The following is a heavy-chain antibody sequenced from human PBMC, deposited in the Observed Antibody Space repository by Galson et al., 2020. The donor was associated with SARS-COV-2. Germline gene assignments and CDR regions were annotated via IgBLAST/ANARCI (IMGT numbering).Heavy chain of an antibody. V-gene: IGHV4-39*01. Sequence: SETLSLTCTVSGGSISSTSHYWGWFRQPPGKGLEWIGAIYYSGSTYNNPSLKSRLTMSIDTSRNQFSLKLHSVTAADTAVYYCARQGDYPPTKFDPWGQGTLVTVSS. CDR1: GGSISSTSHY. CDR2: IYYSGST. J-gene: IGHJ5*02. CDR3: ARQGDYPPTKFDP. D-gene: IGHD4-17*01.